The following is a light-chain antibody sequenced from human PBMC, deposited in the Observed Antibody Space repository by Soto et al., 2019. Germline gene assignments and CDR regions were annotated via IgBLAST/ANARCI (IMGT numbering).Light chain of an antibody. Sequence: QCVQTQPPSASRTRGQRFTISCSGSSPNIGSNTVNWYQQLPGTAPKLLIYSNNQRPSWVPDPFSGSKSGTSASLAISGLQSEDEADYYCAAWDDSLNGRVFGTGTKVTVL. CDR3: AAWDDSLNGRV. V-gene: IGLV1-44*01. CDR2: SNN. CDR1: SPNIGSNT. J-gene: IGLJ1*01.